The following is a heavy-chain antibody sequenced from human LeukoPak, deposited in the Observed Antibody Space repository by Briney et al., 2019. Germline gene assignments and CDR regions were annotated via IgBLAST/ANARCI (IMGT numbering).Heavy chain of an antibody. CDR2: ITSSSTTI. Sequence: GGSLRLSCAASGFTFSRYSMNWVRQAPGKGLEWVSYITSSSTTIYYADSVKGRFTISRDNAKNSLYLQMNSLRTEDTAVYYCAKEYDSGGYGAYFDYWGQGTLVTVSS. V-gene: IGHV3-48*01. CDR3: AKEYDSGGYGAYFDY. CDR1: GFTFSRYS. D-gene: IGHD3-10*01. J-gene: IGHJ4*02.